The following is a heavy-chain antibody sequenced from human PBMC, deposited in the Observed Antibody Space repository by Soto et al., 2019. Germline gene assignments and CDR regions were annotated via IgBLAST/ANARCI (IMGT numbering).Heavy chain of an antibody. J-gene: IGHJ6*02. CDR1: GFTFSSYA. CDR2: ISYDGSNK. D-gene: IGHD3-10*01. Sequence: QVQLVESGGGVVQPGRSLRLSCAASGFTFSSYAMHWVRQAPGKGLEWVAVISYDGSNKYYADSVKGRFTISRDNSKNTLYLQMNSLRAEDTAVYYCARDPITMVRGVTPYYYYYGMVVWGQVTTVTVSS. CDR3: ARDPITMVRGVTPYYYYYGMVV. V-gene: IGHV3-30-3*01.